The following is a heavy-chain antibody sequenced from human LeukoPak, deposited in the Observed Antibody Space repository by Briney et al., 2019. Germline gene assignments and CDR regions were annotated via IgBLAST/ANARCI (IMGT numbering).Heavy chain of an antibody. Sequence: GGSLTLTCAASGYTFSTYAMSWVRQAPGKGLQWVTVISGSGGSPYYADSVKGRSTISRTNSKNTPYLQMSSLRAEDTAVYYCARESCSSTSCPFDYWGQGTLVTVSS. CDR2: ISGSGGSP. D-gene: IGHD2-2*01. V-gene: IGHV3-23*01. CDR3: ARESCSSTSCPFDY. CDR1: GYTFSTYA. J-gene: IGHJ4*02.